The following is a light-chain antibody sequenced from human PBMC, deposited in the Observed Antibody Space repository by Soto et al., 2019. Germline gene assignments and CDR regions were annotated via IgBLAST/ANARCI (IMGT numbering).Light chain of an antibody. CDR2: DAS. CDR1: QSISSW. Sequence: DIQMTQSPSTLSASVGDRVTITCRASQSISSWLAWYQQKPGKAPKLLIYDASSLESGVPSRFSGSGSVTEFTLTISSLQPDEFATDYCQQYNSYSPTFGQGTKVEIK. J-gene: IGKJ1*01. V-gene: IGKV1-5*01. CDR3: QQYNSYSPT.